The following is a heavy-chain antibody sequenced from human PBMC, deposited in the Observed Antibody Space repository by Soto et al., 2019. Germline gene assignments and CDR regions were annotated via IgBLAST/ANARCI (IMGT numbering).Heavy chain of an antibody. CDR2: INPSGATT. D-gene: IGHD2-2*01. CDR1: GYTFTSYY. CDR3: ARRDCFSSSCYFKY. V-gene: IGHV1-46*01. J-gene: IGHJ4*02. Sequence: QVSLVQSGAEVKKPGASVKVSCKASGYTFTSYYVHWVRQAPGQGLEWMGIINPSGATTTYAQNFQGRVAMNRDTSTSPVYMELSSLRSEDTAVYYCARRDCFSSSCYFKYWGQGTLVTVSS.